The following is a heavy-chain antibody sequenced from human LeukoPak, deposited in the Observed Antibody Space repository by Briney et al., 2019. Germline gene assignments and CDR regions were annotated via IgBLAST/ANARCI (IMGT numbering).Heavy chain of an antibody. D-gene: IGHD3-10*01. CDR3: ARVSLVRGAPDYYFDY. CDR2: IYTSGST. J-gene: IGHJ4*02. Sequence: SETLSLTCTVSGDSISNYDWSWIRQPAGKGLEWIGRIYTSGSTNYNPSLKSRVTMSVDTSKNQFSLKLSSVTAADTAVYYCARVSLVRGAPDYYFDYWGQGTLVTVSS. CDR1: GDSISNYD. V-gene: IGHV4-4*07.